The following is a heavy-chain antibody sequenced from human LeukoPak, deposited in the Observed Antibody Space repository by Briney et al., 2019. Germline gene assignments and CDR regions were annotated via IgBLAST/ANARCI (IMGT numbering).Heavy chain of an antibody. V-gene: IGHV1-2*02. J-gene: IGHJ4*02. CDR2: INPNSGGT. D-gene: IGHD2-21*01. CDR1: GDTFTGYY. Sequence: ASVKVSCKASGDTFTGYYMHWVRQAPGEGLEWMGWINPNSGGTNYAQKFQGRVTMTRDTSISTAYMELSRLRSDDTAVYYCARAHIGNDLFIDYWGQGTLVTVSS. CDR3: ARAHIGNDLFIDY.